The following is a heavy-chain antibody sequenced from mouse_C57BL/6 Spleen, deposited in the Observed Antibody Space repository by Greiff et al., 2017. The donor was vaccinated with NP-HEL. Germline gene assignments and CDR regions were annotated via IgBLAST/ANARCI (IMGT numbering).Heavy chain of an antibody. CDR3: ARRHYGSSFLDY. D-gene: IGHD1-1*01. CDR1: GYAFTNYL. CDR2: INPGSGGT. Sequence: QVQLQQSGAELVRPGTSVKVSCMASGYAFTNYLIEWVKQRPGQGLEWIGVINPGSGGTNYNEKFKGKATLTADKSSSTAYMQLSSLTSEDSAVYFCARRHYGSSFLDYWGQGTTLTVSS. V-gene: IGHV1-54*01. J-gene: IGHJ2*01.